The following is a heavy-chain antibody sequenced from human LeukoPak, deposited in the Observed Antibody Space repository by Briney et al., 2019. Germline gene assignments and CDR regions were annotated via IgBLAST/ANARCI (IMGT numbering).Heavy chain of an antibody. CDR1: GGSMSSYY. CDR3: ASFQGVYYDSSV. D-gene: IGHD3-22*01. V-gene: IGHV4-59*01. J-gene: IGHJ4*02. Sequence: SETLCLTCTVSGGSMSSYYWSWIRQPPGKGLGWIGYIYYSGSTNYNPSLKSRVTISVDTSKNQFSLKLSSVTAADTAVYYCASFQGVYYDSSVWGQGTLVTVSS. CDR2: IYYSGST.